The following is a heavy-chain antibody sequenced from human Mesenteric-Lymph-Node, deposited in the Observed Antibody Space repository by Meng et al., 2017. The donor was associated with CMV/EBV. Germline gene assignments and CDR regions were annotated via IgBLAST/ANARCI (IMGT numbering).Heavy chain of an antibody. CDR1: FTNYD. V-gene: IGHV1-8*02. J-gene: IGHJ4*02. CDR3: AKGPLYCTTTSCRGSYFDD. Sequence: FTNYDINWVRPATGQGLEWMGWMNPNSGNTGYAQKFQGRVTLTTDTSTSTAYIEVRGVRSDDTAVYYCAKGPLYCTTTSCRGSYFDDWGQGTLVTVSS. CDR2: MNPNSGNT. D-gene: IGHD2-2*01.